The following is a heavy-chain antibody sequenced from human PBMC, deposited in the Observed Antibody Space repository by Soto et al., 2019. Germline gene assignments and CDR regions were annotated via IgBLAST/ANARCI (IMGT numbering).Heavy chain of an antibody. CDR2: IIPFFGTP. Sequence: QVLLVQSGAEVKKPGSSVKVSCKLSGATFSSYAMSWVRQAPGQGLEWIGGIIPFFGTPNYAQKFQGRVTITAYTSTATSYMELSSLRSDDTAVYYCARDKGAYYSHLAYWGQGTLVTVSS. J-gene: IGHJ4*02. V-gene: IGHV1-69*06. D-gene: IGHD3-22*01. CDR3: ARDKGAYYSHLAY. CDR1: GATFSSYA.